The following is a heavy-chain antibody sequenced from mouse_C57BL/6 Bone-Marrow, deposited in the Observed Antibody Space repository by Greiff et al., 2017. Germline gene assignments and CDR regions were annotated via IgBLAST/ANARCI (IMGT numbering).Heavy chain of an antibody. CDR1: GYTFTSYW. V-gene: IGHV1-69*01. CDR2: IDPSDSYT. Sequence: QVQLQQSGAELVMPGASVKLSCKASGYTFTSYWMHWVKQRPGQGLEWIGEIDPSDSYTNYNQKFKGKATLTVDKSSSTAYMQLSSLTSEDSAVYYCARLGAGPPLCWYFAVGGTGTTVTVSS. CDR3: ARLGAGPPLCWYFAV. J-gene: IGHJ1*03.